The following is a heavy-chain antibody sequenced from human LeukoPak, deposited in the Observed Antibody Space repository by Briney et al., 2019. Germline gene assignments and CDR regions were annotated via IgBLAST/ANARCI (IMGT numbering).Heavy chain of an antibody. CDR2: IYYSGST. Sequence: SETLSLTCNVSGGSISGHYWSWIRQPPGKGLEWIGYIYYSGSTNYNPSLKSRVTISVDTSKNQFSLKLTPVTAADTAIYYCARDMTTVTRGWFDPWGQGTLTIVSS. CDR3: ARDMTTVTRGWFDP. D-gene: IGHD4-17*01. V-gene: IGHV4-59*11. J-gene: IGHJ5*02. CDR1: GGSISGHY.